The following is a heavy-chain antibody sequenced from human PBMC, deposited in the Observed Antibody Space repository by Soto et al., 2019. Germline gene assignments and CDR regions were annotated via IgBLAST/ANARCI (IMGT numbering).Heavy chain of an antibody. CDR1: GYTFTSYG. CDR3: ASSLGFSSSWYVDNEHLDY. J-gene: IGHJ4*02. D-gene: IGHD6-13*01. Sequence: ASVKVSCKASGYTFTSYGISWVRQAPGQGLEWMGWISAYNGNTNYAQKLQGRVTMTTDTSTSTAYMELRTLRSDDTAVYYCASSLGFSSSWYVDNEHLDYRGQGTLVTVSS. CDR2: ISAYNGNT. V-gene: IGHV1-18*01.